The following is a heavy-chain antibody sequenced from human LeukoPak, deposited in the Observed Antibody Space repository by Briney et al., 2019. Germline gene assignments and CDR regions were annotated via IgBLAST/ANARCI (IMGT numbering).Heavy chain of an antibody. CDR2: ISSSGSTK. CDR3: VRESERQTASDYFYYMGV. V-gene: IGHV3-48*04. CDR1: GFTFSRYT. Sequence: GGSLRLSCAASGFTFSRYTMNWVRQAPGKGLEWVSYISSSGSTKYYADSVKGRFTISRDNAKNSLYLQMNSLRVEDTAVYYCVRESERQTASDYFYYMGVWGKGTTVTVSS. J-gene: IGHJ6*03. D-gene: IGHD6-25*01.